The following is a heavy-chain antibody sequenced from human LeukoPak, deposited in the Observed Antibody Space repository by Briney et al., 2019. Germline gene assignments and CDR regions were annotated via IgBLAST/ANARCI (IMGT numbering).Heavy chain of an antibody. D-gene: IGHD6-19*01. CDR2: IKQDGSEK. J-gene: IGHJ4*02. V-gene: IGHV3-7*03. Sequence: QSGGSLRLSCAASGFTFSSYSMNWVRQAPGKGLEWVANIKQDGSEKYYVDSVKGRFTISRDNAKNSLYLQMNSLRAEDTAVYYCAREYGSGWYFDYWGQGTLVTVSS. CDR3: AREYGSGWYFDY. CDR1: GFTFSSYS.